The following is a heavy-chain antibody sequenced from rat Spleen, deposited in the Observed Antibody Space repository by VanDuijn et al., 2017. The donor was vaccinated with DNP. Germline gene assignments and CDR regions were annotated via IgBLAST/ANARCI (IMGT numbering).Heavy chain of an antibody. D-gene: IGHD1-2*01. J-gene: IGHJ4*01. V-gene: IGHV5-58*01. CDR2: INTDGGST. Sequence: EVQLVETGGGLVQPGRSLKLSCVASGFTFSSYWMYWIRQAPGKGLEWVASINTDGGSTYYPDSVKGRFTISRDNAENTVYLQMNSLRSEDTATYYCAKDYSSYAGAMDAWGQGTSVTVSS. CDR1: GFTFSSYW. CDR3: AKDYSSYAGAMDA.